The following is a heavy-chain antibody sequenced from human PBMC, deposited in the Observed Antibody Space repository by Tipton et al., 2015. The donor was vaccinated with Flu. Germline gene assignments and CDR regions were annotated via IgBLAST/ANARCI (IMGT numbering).Heavy chain of an antibody. D-gene: IGHD6-13*01. CDR3: ARAWAAAGSA. Sequence: QLVQSGGGLVQPGGSLRLSCAASGFTLSNYWMTWVRQPPGRGLEWVANINQDGSQKHYVDSVKGRFTISRDNPVNSMYLQMNSLRAEDTAVYYCARAWAAAGSAWGQGTLVAVSS. J-gene: IGHJ5*02. CDR2: INQDGSQK. V-gene: IGHV3-7*01. CDR1: GFTLSNYW.